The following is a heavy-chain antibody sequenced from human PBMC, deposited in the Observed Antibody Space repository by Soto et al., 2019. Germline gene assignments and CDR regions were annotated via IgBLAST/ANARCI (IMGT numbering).Heavy chain of an antibody. V-gene: IGHV4-59*01. D-gene: IGHD4-17*01. CDR2: VDYSGST. CDR1: GGSISSYY. J-gene: IGHJ2*01. Sequence: QVQLQESGPGLVKPSETLSLTCTVSGGSISSYYWSWIRQPPEKGLEWNGYVDYSGSTNYNPSLKCRVTLSVDTSKIKFSLKLSSVSAADTAVYYCARRGDDYVDYQYWYFDLWGRGTLVTVSS. CDR3: ARRGDDYVDYQYWYFDL.